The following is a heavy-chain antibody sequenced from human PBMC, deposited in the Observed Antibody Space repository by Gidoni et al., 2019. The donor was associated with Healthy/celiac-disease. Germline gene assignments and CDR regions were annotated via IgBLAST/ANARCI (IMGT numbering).Heavy chain of an antibody. CDR2: ISWNSGSI. J-gene: IGHJ4*02. V-gene: IGHV3-9*01. CDR1: GFTFDDYA. CDR3: AKDMRADSYGLDY. D-gene: IGHD5-18*01. Sequence: EVQLVESGGGLVQPGRSLRLSCAASGFTFDDYAMHWVRQAPGKGLEWVSGISWNSGSIGYADSVKGRFTISRDNAKNSLYLQMNSLRAEDTPLYYCAKDMRADSYGLDYWGQGTLVTVSS.